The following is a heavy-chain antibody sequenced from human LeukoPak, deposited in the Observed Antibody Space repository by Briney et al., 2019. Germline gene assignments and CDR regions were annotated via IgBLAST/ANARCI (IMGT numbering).Heavy chain of an antibody. CDR3: TTDGVGVEGATYDN. J-gene: IGHJ4*02. CDR1: GITFGDYA. CDR2: IKAKAHGGTI. V-gene: IGHV3-15*01. D-gene: IGHD1-26*01. Sequence: PGRSLRLSCAASGITFGDYAMHWVRQAPGKGLEWVGRIKAKAHGGTIEYAAPVKGRFTISRDDSKNTLYLQMNSLKTEDTAVYYCTTDGVGVEGATYDNWGQGTLVSVSS.